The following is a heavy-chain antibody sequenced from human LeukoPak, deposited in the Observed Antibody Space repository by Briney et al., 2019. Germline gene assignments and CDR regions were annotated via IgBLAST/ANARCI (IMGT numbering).Heavy chain of an antibody. CDR2: ISGSGGST. J-gene: IGHJ4*02. Sequence: PTGGSLRLSCAASGFTFSSYAMSWVRQAPGKGLEWVAAISGSGGSTYYADSVKGRFTISRDNSKNTLYLQMNSLRAEDTAVYYCAKDFFGGVGYSSSWDYWGQGTLVTVSS. CDR1: GFTFSSYA. CDR3: AKDFFGGVGYSSSWDY. D-gene: IGHD6-13*01. V-gene: IGHV3-23*01.